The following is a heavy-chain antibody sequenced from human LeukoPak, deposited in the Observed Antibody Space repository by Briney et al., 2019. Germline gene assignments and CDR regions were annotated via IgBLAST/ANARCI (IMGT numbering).Heavy chain of an antibody. V-gene: IGHV3-21*01. CDR2: ITRQSTYI. CDR3: ARGAEVGYSSGWYGY. D-gene: IGHD6-19*01. CDR1: GFTFSTSS. Sequence: GGSLRLSCAASGFTFSTSSLNWVRQAPGKGLEWVSSITRQSTYIYYADSVKGRFTISRDNAKNSLYLQMNSLRAEDTAVYYCARGAEVGYSSGWYGYWGQGTLVTVSS. J-gene: IGHJ4*02.